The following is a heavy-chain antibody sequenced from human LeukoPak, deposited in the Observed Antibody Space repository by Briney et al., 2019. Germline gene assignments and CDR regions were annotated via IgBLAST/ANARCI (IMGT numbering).Heavy chain of an antibody. CDR3: TREDTNAFDI. CDR2: VRSKAYGGTT. J-gene: IGHJ3*02. CDR1: GFTFGDYA. D-gene: IGHD2-2*01. Sequence: PGGSLRLSCTASGFTFGDYAMSWVRQAPGKGLEWVGFVRSKAYGGTTEYAASVKGRFTISRDDSKSIAYLQMNSLKTEDTAVYCCTREDTNAFDIRGQGTMVTVSS. V-gene: IGHV3-49*04.